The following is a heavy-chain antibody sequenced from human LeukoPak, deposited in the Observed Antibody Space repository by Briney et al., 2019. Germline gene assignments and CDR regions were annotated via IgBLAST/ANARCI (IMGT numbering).Heavy chain of an antibody. Sequence: ASVKVSCTASGYTFTIYAMHWVRQAPGQRLEWMGWINAGNGNTKYSQKFQGRVTITRDTSASTAYMELSSLRSEDTAVYYCARDRIAVAGPSYGMDVWGQGTTVTVSS. V-gene: IGHV1-3*01. CDR1: GYTFTIYA. CDR3: ARDRIAVAGPSYGMDV. CDR2: INAGNGNT. D-gene: IGHD6-19*01. J-gene: IGHJ6*02.